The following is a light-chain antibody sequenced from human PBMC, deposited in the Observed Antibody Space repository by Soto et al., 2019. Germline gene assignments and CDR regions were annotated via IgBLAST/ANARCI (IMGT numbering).Light chain of an antibody. CDR3: QQYESTPPT. CDR1: QSVLYSSNNKNY. J-gene: IGKJ2*01. V-gene: IGKV4-1*01. Sequence: DIVMTQSPDSLAVSLGERATINCKSSQSVLYSSNNKNYLAWYQQRPGHPPKLLIYLATTRESGVPDRFSGSGSGTDFTLTITSLQAEDVAVYYCQQYESTPPTFGQGTKLEIK. CDR2: LAT.